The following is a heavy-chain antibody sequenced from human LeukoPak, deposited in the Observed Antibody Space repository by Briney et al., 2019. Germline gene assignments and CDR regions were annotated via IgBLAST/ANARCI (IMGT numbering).Heavy chain of an antibody. CDR1: GFTFSSYA. Sequence: PGGSLRLSCAASGFTFSSYAMSWVRQAPGKGLEWVSAISGSGGSTYYADSVKGRFTISRDNSKNTLYLQMNSLRAEDTAVYYCAKVGRYDSSGYYYVPDSGALDIWGQGTMVTVSS. CDR3: AKVGRYDSSGYYYVPDSGALDI. CDR2: ISGSGGST. V-gene: IGHV3-23*01. J-gene: IGHJ3*02. D-gene: IGHD3-22*01.